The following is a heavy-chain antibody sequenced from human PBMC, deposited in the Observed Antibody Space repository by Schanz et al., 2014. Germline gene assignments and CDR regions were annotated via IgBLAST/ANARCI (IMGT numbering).Heavy chain of an antibody. V-gene: IGHV3-23*04. CDR2: LSGSGAGT. CDR3: AKALGGVGDFDY. CDR1: GFTFSNYA. J-gene: IGHJ4*02. D-gene: IGHD1-26*01. Sequence: EVQLVESGGGLVRPGGSLRLSCAASGFTFSNYAMSWVRQTPGKGLEWVSSLSGSGAGTFYADSVTGRFTISRDNSEITLYRQMSSVRAEDTAVYYCAKALGGVGDFDYWGQGTLVTVSS.